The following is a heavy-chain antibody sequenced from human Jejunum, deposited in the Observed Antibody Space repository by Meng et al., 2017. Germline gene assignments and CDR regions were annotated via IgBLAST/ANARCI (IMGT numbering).Heavy chain of an antibody. V-gene: IGHV3-15*01. J-gene: IGHJ4*02. CDR2: IKDKTGGETT. CDR3: TTDVPSSRSSEFDY. CDR1: GFTFSKAW. D-gene: IGHD6-6*01. Sequence: VTRGGLGGGLIQAGGSLRLSCAASGFTFSKAWMSWVRQAPGKGLEWVGLIKDKTGGETTGYAAPVKGRFTVSRDDSKSTLYLQMNSLTTEDTAVYYCTTDVPSSRSSEFDYWGQGTLVTVSS.